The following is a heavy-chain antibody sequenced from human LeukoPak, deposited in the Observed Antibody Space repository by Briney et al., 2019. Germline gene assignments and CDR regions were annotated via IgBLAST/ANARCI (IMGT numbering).Heavy chain of an antibody. V-gene: IGHV3-30*04. Sequence: GGSLRLSCAASGFTFSSYAMHWVRQAPGKGLEWVAVISYDGSNKYYADSVKGRFTISRDNAKNSLYLQMNSLRAEDTAVYYCARDPGYSGYSFTLYYFDYWGQGTLVTVSS. D-gene: IGHD5-12*01. CDR1: GFTFSSYA. J-gene: IGHJ4*02. CDR2: ISYDGSNK. CDR3: ARDPGYSGYSFTLYYFDY.